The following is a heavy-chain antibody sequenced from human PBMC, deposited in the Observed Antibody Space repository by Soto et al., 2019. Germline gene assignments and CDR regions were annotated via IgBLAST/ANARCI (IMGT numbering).Heavy chain of an antibody. D-gene: IGHD2-21*02. V-gene: IGHV1-3*05. J-gene: IGHJ4*02. CDR3: AMSIVVVTALDY. Sequence: VQLVQYGAEEKKPEASVKVSCKSSGYYFTSYDIHWVRQAPGQRLEWMVWKNAGNGNTKYSQKFQGRVTITRVTSASTAYMELSILRSEDTAVYYCAMSIVVVTALDYWVQGTLVTVSS. CDR2: KNAGNGNT. CDR1: GYYFTSYD.